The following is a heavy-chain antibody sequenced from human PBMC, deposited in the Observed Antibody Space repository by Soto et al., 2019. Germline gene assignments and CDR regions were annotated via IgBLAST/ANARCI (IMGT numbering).Heavy chain of an antibody. J-gene: IGHJ6*02. CDR2: ISGSGGST. CDR3: AEHGKNIVVVPAAIRFGYGMDV. CDR1: GFTFSSYA. V-gene: IGHV3-23*01. D-gene: IGHD2-2*01. Sequence: PGGSLRLSCAASGFTFSSYAMSWVRQAPGKGLEWVSAISGSGGSTYYADSVKGRFTISRDNSKNTLYLQMNSLRAEDTAVYYCAEHGKNIVVVPAAIRFGYGMDVWGQGTTVTVSS.